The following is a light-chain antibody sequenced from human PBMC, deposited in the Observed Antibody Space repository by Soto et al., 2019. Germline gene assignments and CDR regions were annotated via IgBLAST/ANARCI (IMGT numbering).Light chain of an antibody. Sequence: EIVMTQSPDTLSVSPGERATLSCRASQSVSSNLAWYQQKPGQTPRLLIYDASTRVTGIPARFSGSGSGTEFTLTISSLQSEDFAVYYCQRYNNWPLTFGQGTKVDIK. CDR1: QSVSSN. V-gene: IGKV3-15*01. J-gene: IGKJ1*01. CDR2: DAS. CDR3: QRYNNWPLT.